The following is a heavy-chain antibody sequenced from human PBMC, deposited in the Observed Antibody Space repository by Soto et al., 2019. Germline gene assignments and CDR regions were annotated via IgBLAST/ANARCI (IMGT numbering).Heavy chain of an antibody. CDR3: ARQLERRVGAASH. V-gene: IGHV3-11*01. CDR2: ISPSGDVT. J-gene: IGHJ4*02. Sequence: GGSLRLSCSASGFFFTDYFMSWIRQAPGKGLEWVSYISPSGDVTHYADSVKGRSTISRDNTKNSLFLQMSSLRDDDTAVYYCARQLERRVGAASHWGQGTRVTVS. CDR1: GFFFTDYF. D-gene: IGHD1-26*01.